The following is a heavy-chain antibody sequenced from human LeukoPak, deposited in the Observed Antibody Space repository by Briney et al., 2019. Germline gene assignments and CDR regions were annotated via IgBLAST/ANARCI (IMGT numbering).Heavy chain of an antibody. CDR1: GYTFTDHY. J-gene: IGHJ4*02. CDR2: VDPEDGET. V-gene: IGHV1-69-2*01. CDR3: ATNRAARYSGSYRN. Sequence: GATVKISCKASGYTFTDHYMHWVQQAPGKGLEWMGRVDPEDGETIYAEKFQGRVTITADTSSDTAYMELSSLRSEDTAVYYCATNRAARYSGSYRNWGQGTLVTVSS. D-gene: IGHD1-26*01.